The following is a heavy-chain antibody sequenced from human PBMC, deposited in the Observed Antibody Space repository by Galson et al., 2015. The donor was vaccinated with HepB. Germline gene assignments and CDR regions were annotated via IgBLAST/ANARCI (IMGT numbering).Heavy chain of an antibody. V-gene: IGHV1-69*13. CDR2: IIPLFGTS. J-gene: IGHJ4*02. CDR3: GRSLVPAAIAYLDH. D-gene: IGHD2-2*02. CDR1: GATFRNYG. Sequence: SVKVSCKASGATFRNYGISWVRQAPGQGLEWMGGIIPLFGTSEYAQKFAGRVTITADDFTSTAYMDLRGLTSNDTAVYHCGRSLVPAAIAYLDHWGQGTLVTVSS.